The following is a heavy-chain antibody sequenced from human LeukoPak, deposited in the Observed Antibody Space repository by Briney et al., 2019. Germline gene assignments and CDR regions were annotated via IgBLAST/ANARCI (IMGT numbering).Heavy chain of an antibody. CDR2: VYYSGST. J-gene: IGHJ3*02. Sequence: SETLSLTCTVSGGSIRSDFWSWIRQPPGKGLEWIGYVYYSGSTNYSSSLNSRVTISIDTSKNKFSLKLSSVTAADTAVYYCASGYYYDSSGYVDAFDIWGQGTMVTVSS. D-gene: IGHD3-22*01. CDR3: ASGYYYDSSGYVDAFDI. V-gene: IGHV4-59*01. CDR1: GGSIRSDF.